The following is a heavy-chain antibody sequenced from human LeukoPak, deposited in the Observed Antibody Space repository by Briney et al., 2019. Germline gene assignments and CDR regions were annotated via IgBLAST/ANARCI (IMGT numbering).Heavy chain of an antibody. J-gene: IGHJ4*02. D-gene: IGHD6-13*01. Sequence: GGSLRLSCAASGFTLSSYSMNWVRQAPGKGLEWASFISSSSSYIYYADSVKGRFTISRDNAKNSLYLQMNSLRAEDTAVYYCARGSSSWYYFDYWGQGTLVTVSS. CDR2: ISSSSSYI. CDR3: ARGSSSWYYFDY. CDR1: GFTLSSYS. V-gene: IGHV3-21*01.